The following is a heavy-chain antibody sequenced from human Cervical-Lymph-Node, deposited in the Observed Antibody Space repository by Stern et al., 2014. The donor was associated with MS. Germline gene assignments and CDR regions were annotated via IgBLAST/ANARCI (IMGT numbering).Heavy chain of an antibody. D-gene: IGHD6-13*01. CDR1: GFTFNNFA. V-gene: IGHV3-23*04. CDR2: ISATGRST. J-gene: IGHJ4*02. Sequence: EVQLVESGGDLVQPGGSLTLSCAASGFTFNNFALNWVRQAPGKGLEWVSSISATGRSTYYVDSVKGRFTVSRASSKKPLYLQMNSLRVEDTAIYYCAKDHRIAAPGSTPFDYWGPGTLVTVSS. CDR3: AKDHRIAAPGSTPFDY.